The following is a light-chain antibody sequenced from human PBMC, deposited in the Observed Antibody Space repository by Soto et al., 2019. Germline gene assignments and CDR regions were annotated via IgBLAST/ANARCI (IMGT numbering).Light chain of an antibody. CDR1: SSDVGDYNY. CDR2: DIT. Sequence: QSVLTQPRSVSGSPGQSITISCAGSSSDVGDYNYVSWYQLHPGKAPKLMIYDITKRPSGVPDRFSGSKSGNTASLTISGLQAEDEAYYYCCSYAGSYTLLFGGGTKLTVL. J-gene: IGLJ2*01. CDR3: CSYAGSYTLL. V-gene: IGLV2-11*01.